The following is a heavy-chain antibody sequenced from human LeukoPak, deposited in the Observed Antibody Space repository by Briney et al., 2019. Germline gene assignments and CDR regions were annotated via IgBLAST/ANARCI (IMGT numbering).Heavy chain of an antibody. D-gene: IGHD1-26*01. CDR2: ISAYNGNT. Sequence: GASVKVSCKASGYSFSTYGITWVRQAPGQGLEWVGWISAYNGNTNYAQKLQGRVTMTTDTSTNTAYMELSSLRSEDTAVYYCARGGGYSGSFVDAFDIWGQGTMVTVSS. J-gene: IGHJ3*02. CDR3: ARGGGYSGSFVDAFDI. V-gene: IGHV1-18*01. CDR1: GYSFSTYG.